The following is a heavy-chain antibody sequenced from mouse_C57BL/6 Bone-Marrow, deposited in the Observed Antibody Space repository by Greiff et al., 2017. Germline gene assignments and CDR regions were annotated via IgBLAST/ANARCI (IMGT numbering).Heavy chain of an antibody. CDR1: GYTFTDYY. Sequence: VQLQQSGAELVRPGASVKLSCKASGYTFTDYYINWVKQRPGQGLEWIARIYPGSGNTYYNEKFKGKATLTAEKSSSTAYMQLSSLTSEDSAVYFCAREGRMDCYSFAYWGRGTLVTGSA. CDR3: AREGRMDCYSFAY. CDR2: IYPGSGNT. V-gene: IGHV1-76*01. D-gene: IGHD2-3*01. J-gene: IGHJ3*01.